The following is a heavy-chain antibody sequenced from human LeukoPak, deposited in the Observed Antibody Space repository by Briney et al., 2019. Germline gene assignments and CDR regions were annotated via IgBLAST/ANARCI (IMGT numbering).Heavy chain of an antibody. CDR3: AKAEHGSYSNY. D-gene: IGHD1-26*01. CDR2: ISGSGGST. CDR1: GFTFSSYA. Sequence: HPGGSLRLSCAAPGFTFSSYAMSWVRQAPGKGLEWVSAISGSGGSTYYADSVKGRFTISRDNSKNTLYLQMNSLRAEDTAVYYCAKAEHGSYSNYWGQGTLVTVSS. J-gene: IGHJ4*02. V-gene: IGHV3-23*01.